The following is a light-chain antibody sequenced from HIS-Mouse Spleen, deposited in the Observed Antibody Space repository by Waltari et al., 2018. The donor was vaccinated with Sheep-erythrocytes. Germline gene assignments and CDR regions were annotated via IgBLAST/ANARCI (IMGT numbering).Light chain of an antibody. Sequence: QSVLTQPPSASGTPGQRVTISCSGSSSNIGSNTVNWYQQLPGTAPKLPIYSNNQPTYGVPYRFSWSNAGTSASLAISGLQSEDEADYYCAAWDDSLNGVVFGGGTKLTVL. CDR3: AAWDDSLNGVV. V-gene: IGLV1-44*01. J-gene: IGLJ2*01. CDR1: SSNIGSNT. CDR2: SNN.